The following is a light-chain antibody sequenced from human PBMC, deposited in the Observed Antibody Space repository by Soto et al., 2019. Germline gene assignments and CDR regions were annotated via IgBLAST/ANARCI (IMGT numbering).Light chain of an antibody. V-gene: IGKV1-39*01. J-gene: IGKJ1*01. Sequence: DMQMTQSPSSLSASVGDRVTITCRASQSISSYLNWYQQKPGKAPKLLIYAASSLQSGVPSRLSASGYGTDLTITITGMQTEDFETYYCQQSYSNTRTFGHGTKVDIK. CDR2: AAS. CDR3: QQSYSNTRT. CDR1: QSISSY.